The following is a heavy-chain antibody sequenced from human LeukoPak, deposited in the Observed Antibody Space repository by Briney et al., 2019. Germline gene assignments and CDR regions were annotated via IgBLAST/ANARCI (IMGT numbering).Heavy chain of an antibody. CDR1: GFTFSSYE. Sequence: GGSLRLSCAASGFTFSSYEMNWVRQAPGKGLEWISYISSSSSFIYYADSVKGRFTISRDNAKNSLYLQMNSLRAEDTAVYYCARDKSVRQWLVSNWGQGTLVTVSS. D-gene: IGHD6-19*01. CDR2: ISSSSSFI. CDR3: ARDKSVRQWLVSN. J-gene: IGHJ4*02. V-gene: IGHV3-48*03.